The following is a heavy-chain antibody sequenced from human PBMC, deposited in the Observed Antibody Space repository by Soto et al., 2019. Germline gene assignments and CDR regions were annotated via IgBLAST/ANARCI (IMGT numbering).Heavy chain of an antibody. D-gene: IGHD6-19*01. J-gene: IGHJ4*02. CDR1: GGSISSSSYY. CDR3: ARGSSGWSAHYYGDY. Sequence: PSETLSLTCTVSGGSISSSSYYWGWIRQPPGKGGEWIGSIYYSGSTYYNPALKSRGTITVDTAKNQFSLKLSSVTAADTAVYYCARGSSGWSAHYYGDYWGQGXLVTVSS. V-gene: IGHV4-39*01. CDR2: IYYSGST.